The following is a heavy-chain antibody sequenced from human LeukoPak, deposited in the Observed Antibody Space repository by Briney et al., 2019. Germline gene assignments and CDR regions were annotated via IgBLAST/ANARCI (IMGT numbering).Heavy chain of an antibody. CDR1: GYTFTGYY. CDR2: IDPNTGGT. V-gene: IGHV1-2*06. D-gene: IGHD1-26*01. CDR3: ASLYDIVGTTVDY. Sequence: ASVKVSCKASGYTFTGYYMHWVRQAPGQGLEWMGRIDPNTGGTKSAKNFQGRVTMTRDTSISTAYMALSGLRSDDTAVYYCASLYDIVGTTVDYWGQGTLVTVSS. J-gene: IGHJ4*02.